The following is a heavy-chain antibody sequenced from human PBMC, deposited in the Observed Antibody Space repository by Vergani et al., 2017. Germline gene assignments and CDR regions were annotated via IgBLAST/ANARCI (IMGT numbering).Heavy chain of an antibody. V-gene: IGHV3-15*01. CDR2: IRPKTDGETT. CDR3: ARSGDIVATSNFDY. J-gene: IGHJ4*02. CDR1: GFTFSSAW. D-gene: IGHD5-12*01. Sequence: EVQPVESGGGLVKPGGSLRLSCTTSGFTFSSAWMSWVRQAPGKGLEWVARIRPKTDGETTDYAAPVKGRFTISRDNSKNTLYLQMNSLRAEDTAVYYCARSGDIVATSNFDYWGQGTLVTVSS.